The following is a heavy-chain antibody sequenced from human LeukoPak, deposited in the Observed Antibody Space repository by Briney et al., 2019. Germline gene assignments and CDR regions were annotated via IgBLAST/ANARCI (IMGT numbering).Heavy chain of an antibody. Sequence: ASVKVSYKASGYTFTSYGISWVRQAPGQGLEWMGWISAYNGNTNYAQKLQGRVTMTTDTSTSTAYMELRSLRSDDTAVYYCARLRYSSGWYGTYYFDYWGQGTLVTVSS. CDR3: ARLRYSSGWYGTYYFDY. CDR2: ISAYNGNT. CDR1: GYTFTSYG. D-gene: IGHD6-19*01. V-gene: IGHV1-18*01. J-gene: IGHJ4*02.